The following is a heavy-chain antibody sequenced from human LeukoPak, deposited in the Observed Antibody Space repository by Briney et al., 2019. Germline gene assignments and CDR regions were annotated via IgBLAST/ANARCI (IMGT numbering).Heavy chain of an antibody. J-gene: IGHJ6*02. CDR2: ISYEGSNK. CDR1: GFTFSSYG. V-gene: IGHV3-30*18. D-gene: IGHD6-13*01. CDR3: AKDLAAGDYYYYGMDV. Sequence: GGSLRLSCAASGFTFSSYGMHWVRQAPGKGLEWVAVISYEGSNKYYADSVEGRFTISRDNSKNTLYLQMNSLRAEDTAVYYCAKDLAAGDYYYYGMDVWGQGTTVTVSS.